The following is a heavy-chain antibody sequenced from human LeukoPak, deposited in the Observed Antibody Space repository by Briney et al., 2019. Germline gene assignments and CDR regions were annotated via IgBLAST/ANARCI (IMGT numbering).Heavy chain of an antibody. V-gene: IGHV1-18*01. CDR3: ARWLRFLESDYYYGMDV. CDR1: GYTFTSYG. CDR2: ISAYNGNT. D-gene: IGHD3-3*01. Sequence: ASVKVSCKASGYTFTSYGISWVRQAPGQGLEWMGWISAYNGNTNYAQKLQGRVTMTTDTSTSTAYMELRSLRSDDTAVYYCARWLRFLESDYYYGMDVWGQGTTVTVSS. J-gene: IGHJ6*02.